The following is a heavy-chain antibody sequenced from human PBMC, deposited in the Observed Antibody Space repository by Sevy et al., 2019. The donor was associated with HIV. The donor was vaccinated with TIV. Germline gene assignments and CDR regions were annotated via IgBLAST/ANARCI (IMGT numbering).Heavy chain of an antibody. Sequence: GGSLRLSCAASGFTFSSYAMHWVRQAPGKGLEWVAVISYDGSNKYYADSVKGRFTISRDNSKNTLYLQMNSLRAEDTAVHYCARGSDDYVWGSYRAVDYWGQGTLVTVSS. V-gene: IGHV3-30-3*01. J-gene: IGHJ4*02. CDR3: ARGSDDYVWGSYRAVDY. CDR1: GFTFSSYA. D-gene: IGHD3-16*02. CDR2: ISYDGSNK.